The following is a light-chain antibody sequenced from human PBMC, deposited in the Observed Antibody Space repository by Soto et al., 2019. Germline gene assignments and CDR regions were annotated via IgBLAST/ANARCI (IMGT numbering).Light chain of an antibody. V-gene: IGKV1-8*01. J-gene: IGKJ1*01. Sequence: AIRMTQSPSSLSASTGDRVTISCRASQGISSYLAWYQKKPGKAPKLLIYAASTLQSGVPSRFSGSGSGTDFTLTISCLQSEDFATYYCQQYYIYPRAFVQGTKVEIK. CDR2: AAS. CDR1: QGISSY. CDR3: QQYYIYPRA.